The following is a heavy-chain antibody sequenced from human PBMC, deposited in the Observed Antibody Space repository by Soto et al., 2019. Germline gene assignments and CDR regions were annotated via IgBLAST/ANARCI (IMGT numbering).Heavy chain of an antibody. CDR1: GYTFTSYG. D-gene: IGHD3-9*01. J-gene: IGHJ6*02. Sequence: QVQLVQSGAEVKKPGASVKVSCKASGYTFTSYGISWVRQAPGQGLEWMGWISTYNGNTNYVQKLQGRVTMTTDTSTSTAYMELRSLRSDDTAVYYCARAVQYDILTGYYADYYYYGMDVWGQGTTVTVSS. CDR3: ARAVQYDILTGYYADYYYYGMDV. V-gene: IGHV1-18*01. CDR2: ISTYNGNT.